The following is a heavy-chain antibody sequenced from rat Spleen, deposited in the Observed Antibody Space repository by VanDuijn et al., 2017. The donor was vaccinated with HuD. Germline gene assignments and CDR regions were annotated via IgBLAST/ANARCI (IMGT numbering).Heavy chain of an antibody. V-gene: IGHV5S23*01. CDR2: ISTGGGST. CDR1: GFTFSDYA. Sequence: EVQLVESGGGLVQPGNSLKLSCAASGFTFSDYAMAWVRQSPKKGLEWVAYISTGGGSTYYRDSVKGRFTISRDNAKSTLYLQMDSLRSEDTATYYCTRDRILRSTGFDYWGQGVMVTVSS. D-gene: IGHD1-6*01. J-gene: IGHJ2*01. CDR3: TRDRILRSTGFDY.